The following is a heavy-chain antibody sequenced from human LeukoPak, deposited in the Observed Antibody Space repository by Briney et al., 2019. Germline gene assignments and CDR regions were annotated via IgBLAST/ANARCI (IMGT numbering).Heavy chain of an antibody. Sequence: GGSLRLSCAASGFTFSTYAMHWVRQAPGKGLEWVAVTSYDGSNKYYADSVKGRFTISRDNSKNTLYLQMNSLRAEDTAVYYCASPYSGTYSYFDYWGQGTLVTVPS. V-gene: IGHV3-30-3*01. CDR3: ASPYSGTYSYFDY. CDR2: TSYDGSNK. CDR1: GFTFSTYA. D-gene: IGHD1-26*01. J-gene: IGHJ4*02.